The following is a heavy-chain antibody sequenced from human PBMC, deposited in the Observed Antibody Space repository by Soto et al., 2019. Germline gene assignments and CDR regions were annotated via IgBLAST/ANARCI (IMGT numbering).Heavy chain of an antibody. Sequence: SVKFSCKASGGTFSSYAISWVRQAPGQGLEWMGGIIPIFGTANYAQKFQGRVTITADKSTSTAYMELSSLRSEDTAVYYCARDSFTYYYDSSGYYPYYGMDVWGQGTTVTVSS. CDR1: GGTFSSYA. CDR2: IIPIFGTA. V-gene: IGHV1-69*06. J-gene: IGHJ6*02. D-gene: IGHD3-22*01. CDR3: ARDSFTYYYDSSGYYPYYGMDV.